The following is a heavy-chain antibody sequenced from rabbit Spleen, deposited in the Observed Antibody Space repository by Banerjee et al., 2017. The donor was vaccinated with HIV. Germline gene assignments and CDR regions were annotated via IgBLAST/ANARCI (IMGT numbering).Heavy chain of an antibody. CDR3: ARGEHFSVGFSAFAIYLDL. J-gene: IGHJ4*01. V-gene: IGHV1S40*01. Sequence: QSLEESGGGLVKPGASLTLTCKASGFSFNNDYDMCWVRQAPGKGLEWIASIYAGSSDSTYSATWARGRFTISKTSSTTVTLQMTSLTVADTATYFCARGEHFSVGFSAFAIYLDLWGPGTLVTVS. D-gene: IGHD6-1*01. CDR1: GFSFNNDYD. CDR2: IYAGSSDST.